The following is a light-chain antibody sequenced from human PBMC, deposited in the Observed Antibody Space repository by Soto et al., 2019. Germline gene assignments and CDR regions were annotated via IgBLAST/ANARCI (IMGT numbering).Light chain of an antibody. V-gene: IGKV1-5*03. CDR1: QSISSW. CDR3: QQYNRYWT. Sequence: DIQMTQSPSTLSASVGDRVTITCRASQSISSWLAWYQQIPGKAPKLLIYKASSLESGVPSRFSGSGSGTEFTLTISSLQPDDFATYYCQQYNRYWTFGQGTKVEIK. CDR2: KAS. J-gene: IGKJ1*01.